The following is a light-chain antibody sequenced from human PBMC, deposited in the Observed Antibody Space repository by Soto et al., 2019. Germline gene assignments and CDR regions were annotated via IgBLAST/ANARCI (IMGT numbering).Light chain of an antibody. Sequence: QSVLTQPPSASGTPGQSVTISCSGSTSNIGSNYVYWYQQLPGTAPKLLIYRNNQRPSGVPDRFSGAKSGTSASLAISGLRTEDEADYSCATWDGSLSGYIFATGTKLTVL. J-gene: IGLJ1*01. V-gene: IGLV1-47*01. CDR3: ATWDGSLSGYI. CDR1: TSNIGSNY. CDR2: RNN.